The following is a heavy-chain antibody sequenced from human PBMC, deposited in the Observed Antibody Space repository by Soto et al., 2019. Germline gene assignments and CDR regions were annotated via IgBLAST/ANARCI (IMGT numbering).Heavy chain of an antibody. V-gene: IGHV3-15*07. CDR1: GFTFSNAW. Sequence: GGSLRLSCAASGFTFSNAWMNWVRQAPGKGLEWVGRIKSKTDGGTTDYAAPVKGRFTISRDDSKNTLYLQMNSLKTEDTAVYYCTILSITIFGVVSMAVWGQGTTVTVAS. CDR3: TILSITIFGVVSMAV. J-gene: IGHJ6*02. CDR2: IKSKTDGGTT. D-gene: IGHD3-3*01.